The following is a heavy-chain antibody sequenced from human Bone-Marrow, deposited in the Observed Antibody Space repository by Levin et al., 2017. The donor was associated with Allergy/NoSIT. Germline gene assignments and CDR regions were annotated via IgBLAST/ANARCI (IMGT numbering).Heavy chain of an antibody. CDR1: GFTFSSYW. CDR2: INSDGSST. Sequence: GGSLRLSCAASGFTFSSYWMHWVRQAPGKGLVWVSRINSDGSSTSYADSVKGRFTISRDNAKNTLYLQMNSLRAEDTAVYYCAREHGDPRKYYYYYGMDGWGQGTTVTVSS. D-gene: IGHD2-21*02. V-gene: IGHV3-74*01. CDR3: AREHGDPRKYYYYYGMDG. J-gene: IGHJ6*02.